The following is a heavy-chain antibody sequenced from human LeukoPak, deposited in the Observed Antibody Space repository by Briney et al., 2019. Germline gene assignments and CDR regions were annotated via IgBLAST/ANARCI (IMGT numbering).Heavy chain of an antibody. CDR1: GFTFSSYS. CDR3: ARDQGYSSSLHLDY. Sequence: TGGSLRLSCAASGFTFSSYSMNWVRQAPGKGLEWVSSISSSSSYIYYADSVKGRFTISRDNAKNSLYLQMNSLRAEDTAVYYCARDQGYSSSLHLDYWGQGTLVTVSS. D-gene: IGHD6-13*01. J-gene: IGHJ4*02. CDR2: ISSSSSYI. V-gene: IGHV3-21*01.